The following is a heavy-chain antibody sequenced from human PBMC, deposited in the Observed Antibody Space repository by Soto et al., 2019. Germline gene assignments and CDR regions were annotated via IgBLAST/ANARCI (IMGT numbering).Heavy chain of an antibody. CDR3: AKDEQYGDYPFDY. D-gene: IGHD4-17*01. V-gene: IGHV3-30-3*01. CDR2: ISYDGSNK. J-gene: IGHJ4*02. CDR1: GFTFSSCA. Sequence: GGSLRLSCAASGFTFSSCAMHWVRQAPGKGLEWVALISYDGSNKYYADSVKGRFTISRDDSKNTLYLQMNSLRAEDTAVYYCAKDEQYGDYPFDYWGQGTLVTVSS.